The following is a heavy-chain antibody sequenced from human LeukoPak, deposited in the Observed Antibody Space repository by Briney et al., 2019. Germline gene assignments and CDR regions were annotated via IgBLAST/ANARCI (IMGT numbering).Heavy chain of an antibody. D-gene: IGHD4-17*01. J-gene: IGHJ3*02. CDR2: IYYSGST. CDR3: ARVSTTVTQYDAFDI. V-gene: IGHV4-59*01. Sequence: SETLSLTCTVSGGSISTYYWSWIRQPPGKGLEWIGYIYYSGSTNYNPSLKSRVTISVDTSKNQFSLKLSSVTAADTAVYYCARVSTTVTQYDAFDIWGQGTMVTVSS. CDR1: GGSISTYY.